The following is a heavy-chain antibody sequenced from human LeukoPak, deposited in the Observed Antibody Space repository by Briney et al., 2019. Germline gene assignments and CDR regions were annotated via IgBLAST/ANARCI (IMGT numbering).Heavy chain of an antibody. CDR2: INAGNGNT. CDR3: ARDNIYNYGSGTSRLGMDV. Sequence: ASVKVSCKASGYTFTSYAMHWVRQAPGQRLEWMGWINAGNGNTKYSQKFQGRVTITRDTSASTAYMELSSLRSEDTAVYYCARDNIYNYGSGTSRLGMDVWGQGTTVTVSS. J-gene: IGHJ6*02. V-gene: IGHV1-3*01. D-gene: IGHD3-10*01. CDR1: GYTFTSYA.